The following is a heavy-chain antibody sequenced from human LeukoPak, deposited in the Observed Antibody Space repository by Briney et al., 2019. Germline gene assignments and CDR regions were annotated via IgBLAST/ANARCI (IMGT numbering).Heavy chain of an antibody. D-gene: IGHD3-10*01. CDR2: IYSGGST. CDR1: GFTVSSNY. V-gene: IGHV3-66*01. CDR3: ARGGGYGSGSRLDY. J-gene: IGHJ4*02. Sequence: PGGSLRLSCAASGFTVSSNYMSWVRQAPGKGLEWVSVIYSGGSTYYADSVKGRFTISRDNSKNTLYLQMNSLRAEDTAVYYCARGGGYGSGSRLDYWGQGTLVTVSS.